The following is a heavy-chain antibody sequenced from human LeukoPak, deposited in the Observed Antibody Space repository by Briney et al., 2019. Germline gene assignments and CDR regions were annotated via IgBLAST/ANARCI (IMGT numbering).Heavy chain of an antibody. CDR3: AKLLYYGSGNYYGSGNYYYFDH. D-gene: IGHD3-10*01. J-gene: IGHJ4*02. V-gene: IGHV4-39*07. Sequence: SETLSLTRTVSGGSISSSSYYWGWIRQPPGKGLEWIGSIFYSGSTYYNPSLKSRVTISVDTSKNQFSLRLSSVTAADTAVYYCAKLLYYGSGNYYGSGNYYYFDHWGQGTLVTVSS. CDR1: GGSISSSSYY. CDR2: IFYSGST.